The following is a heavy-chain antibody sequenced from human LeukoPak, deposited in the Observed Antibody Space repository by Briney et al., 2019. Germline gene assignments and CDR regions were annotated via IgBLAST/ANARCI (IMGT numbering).Heavy chain of an antibody. Sequence: SETLSLTCTVSGYSISSGYCWGWIRQPPGKGLEWIGSIYHSGSTYYNPSLKSRVTISVDTSKNQFSLKLSSVTAADTAVYYCAREDSSSSLFDYWGQGTLVTVSS. CDR2: IYHSGST. J-gene: IGHJ4*02. CDR1: GYSISSGYC. V-gene: IGHV4-38-2*02. D-gene: IGHD6-6*01. CDR3: AREDSSSSLFDY.